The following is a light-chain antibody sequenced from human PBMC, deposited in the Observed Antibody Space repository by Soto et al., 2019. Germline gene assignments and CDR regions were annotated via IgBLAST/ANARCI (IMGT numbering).Light chain of an antibody. CDR2: GTS. V-gene: IGKV3-20*01. CDR1: QLVSSGF. Sequence: VLTQSPGTLPLSPGESATLSCRASQLVSSGFIAWYQHKPGQAPRLLIHGTSSRATGIPDRFSGSGSGTDFTLTISRLEPEDFALYYCQQYGSSIRTFGQGTKLEIK. J-gene: IGKJ2*01. CDR3: QQYGSSIRT.